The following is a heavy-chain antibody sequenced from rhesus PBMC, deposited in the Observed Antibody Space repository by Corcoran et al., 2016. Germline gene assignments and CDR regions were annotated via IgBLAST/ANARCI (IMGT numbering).Heavy chain of an antibody. CDR2: IYGTGGRT. V-gene: IGHV4-106*01. CDR3: ARGGSEIQRVELIMDY. CDR1: VGSISDTYY. D-gene: IGHD5-24*01. Sequence: QVQLQASGPGLVQPSETLSLPCPVSVGSISDTYYCSWIRQPPVTGLEGKGRIYGTGGRTNYNHALKSRVTSSRDTSKNQFSLKLNSVTAADTAVYYGARGGSEIQRVELIMDYWGQGVLVTVSS. J-gene: IGHJ4*01.